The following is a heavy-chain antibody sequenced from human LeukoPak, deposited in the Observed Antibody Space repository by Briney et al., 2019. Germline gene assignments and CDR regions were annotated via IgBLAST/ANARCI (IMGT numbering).Heavy chain of an antibody. CDR1: GFTFSNAW. D-gene: IGHD2-2*01. J-gene: IGHJ6*03. Sequence: GGSLRLSCAASGFTFSNAWMSWVRQAPGKGLEWVGRIKSKTDGGTTDYAAPVKGRFTISRDDSKNTLYLQMNSLKTEDTAVYHCTARPYCSSTSCYATYYYYYMDVWGKGTTVTVSS. CDR3: TARPYCSSTSCYATYYYYYMDV. V-gene: IGHV3-15*01. CDR2: IKSKTDGGTT.